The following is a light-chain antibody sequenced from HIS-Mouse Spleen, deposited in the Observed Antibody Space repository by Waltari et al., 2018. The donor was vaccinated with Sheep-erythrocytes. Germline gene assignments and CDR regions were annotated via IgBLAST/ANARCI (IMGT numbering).Light chain of an antibody. CDR3: CSYAGSSTPWV. Sequence: QSALTQPASVSGSPGQPITISCTGTSSDVWSYNLFSWYQQPTGKATKLTIYEGSKGPSGVTNRFAGSKSGNTASLTSSGLQAEDEADYYCCSYAGSSTPWVFGGGTKLTVL. J-gene: IGLJ3*02. CDR2: EGS. CDR1: SSDVWSYNL. V-gene: IGLV2-23*01.